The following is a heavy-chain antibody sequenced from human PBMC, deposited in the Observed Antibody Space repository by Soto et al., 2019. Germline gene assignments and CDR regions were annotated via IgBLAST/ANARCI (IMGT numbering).Heavy chain of an antibody. CDR2: IHHSGST. D-gene: IGHD3-10*01. CDR1: GGSISGGGYS. J-gene: IGHJ4*02. CDR3: VRHHTDYYGPGSESRGFDS. Sequence: SETLCLTCAVSGGSISGGGYSWRWIRQPPGKGLEWIGYIHHSGSTYYNPSLQSRVTISVDTSKKQFSLELRSVTAADTAVYYCVRHHTDYYGPGSESRGFDSWGQGTLVTVSS. V-gene: IGHV4-30-2*01.